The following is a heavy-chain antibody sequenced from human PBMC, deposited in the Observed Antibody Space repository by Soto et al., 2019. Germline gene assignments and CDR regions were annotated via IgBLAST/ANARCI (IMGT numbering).Heavy chain of an antibody. CDR2: IIPILGIA. CDR3: ARAPPAYYDSIGYNDAFDI. CDR1: GGTFSSYT. J-gene: IGHJ3*02. V-gene: IGHV1-69*02. D-gene: IGHD3-22*01. Sequence: QVQLVQSGAEVKKPGSSVKVSCKASGGTFSSYTISWVRQAPGQGLEWMGRIIPILGIANYAQKFQGRVTITADKSTSTAYMELSSLRSEATAVYYCARAPPAYYDSIGYNDAFDIWGQGTMVTVSS.